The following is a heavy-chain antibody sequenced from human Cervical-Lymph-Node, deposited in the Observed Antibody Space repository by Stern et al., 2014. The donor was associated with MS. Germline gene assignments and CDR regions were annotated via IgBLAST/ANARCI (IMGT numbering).Heavy chain of an antibody. V-gene: IGHV4-38-2*02. D-gene: IGHD4-11*01. CDR2: IYHSGYT. CDR3: ARDSYSDYAETTFDY. Sequence: QVQLQESGPGLVKPSETLSLTCTVSGYSFSSEYYWGWIRQTPGKGLEWIGSIYHSGYTSYNPSLKSRVTMSVDKSKNQFSLSLGSVTAADTAVYYCARDSYSDYAETTFDYWGQGILVTVSS. CDR1: GYSFSSEYY. J-gene: IGHJ4*02.